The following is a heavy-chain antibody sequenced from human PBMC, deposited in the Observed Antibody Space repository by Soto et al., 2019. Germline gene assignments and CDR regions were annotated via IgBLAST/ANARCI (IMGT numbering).Heavy chain of an antibody. CDR1: GGSVSSDY. Sequence: QVQLQESGPGLVKPSETLSLTCTVSGGSVSSDYWSWIRQPPGKRLEWIGYISYSGTTNYNPSLKSRATLSFDTSKNHFSLKLRSLTAADTAVYYCAIGFNYYGRGTLKLDSWGQGTLVTVSS. V-gene: IGHV4-59*02. CDR3: AIGFNYYGRGTLKLDS. CDR2: ISYSGTT. J-gene: IGHJ4*02. D-gene: IGHD3-10*01.